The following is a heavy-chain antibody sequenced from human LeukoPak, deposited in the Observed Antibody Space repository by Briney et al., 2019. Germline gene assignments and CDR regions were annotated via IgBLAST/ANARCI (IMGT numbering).Heavy chain of an antibody. Sequence: PGGSLRLSCAASGFTFSSYSMNWVRQAPGKGLEWVSYISSSSSTIYYADSVKGRFTISRDNAKNSLYLQMNSLRAEDTAVYYCAKRGWDHNGNNWFDPWGQGTLATVSS. CDR2: ISSSSSTI. CDR1: GFTFSSYS. J-gene: IGHJ5*02. CDR3: AKRGWDHNGNNWFDP. D-gene: IGHD1-14*01. V-gene: IGHV3-48*04.